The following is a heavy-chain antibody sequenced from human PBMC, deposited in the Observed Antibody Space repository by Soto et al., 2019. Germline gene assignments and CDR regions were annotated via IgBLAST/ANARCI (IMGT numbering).Heavy chain of an antibody. V-gene: IGHV3-7*04. CDR2: IKEDGSEK. CDR1: GFTFSTYW. D-gene: IGHD3-22*01. Sequence: EVQLVESGGSLVQPGGSVRLSCAASGFTFSTYWMTWVRQAPGKGLEWVANIKEDGSEKNYVDSVKGRFTISRDNAKNSLYLQMNSLRADDTAVYYCARDDTHYFENYYDAMDYWGQGTLVTVSS. J-gene: IGHJ4*02. CDR3: ARDDTHYFENYYDAMDY.